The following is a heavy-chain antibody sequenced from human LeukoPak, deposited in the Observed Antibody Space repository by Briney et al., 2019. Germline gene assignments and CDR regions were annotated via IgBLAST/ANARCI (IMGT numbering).Heavy chain of an antibody. CDR1: GFTFSSYG. CDR3: ASDYGDYDYYYYMDV. Sequence: GGSLRLSCAASGFTFSSYGMHWVRQAPGKGLEWVAVISYDGSNKYYADSVKGRFTISRDNSKNTLYLQMNSLRAEDTAVYYCASDYGDYDYYYYMDVWGKGTTVTISS. D-gene: IGHD4-17*01. J-gene: IGHJ6*03. V-gene: IGHV3-30*03. CDR2: ISYDGSNK.